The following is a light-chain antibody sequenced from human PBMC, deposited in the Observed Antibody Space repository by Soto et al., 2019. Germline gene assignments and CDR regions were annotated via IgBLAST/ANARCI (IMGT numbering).Light chain of an antibody. CDR1: QSVSRSS. CDR3: QQYGSSQVT. Sequence: EIVLTQSPGTLSLPPGQRATLSCRASQSVSRSSLAWYQQKPAQAPRLLLYGASSRATGIPDRFSGSGSGTDFTLTISRLEPEDFAVYYCQQYGSSQVTFGQGTKVEIK. CDR2: GAS. V-gene: IGKV3-20*01. J-gene: IGKJ1*01.